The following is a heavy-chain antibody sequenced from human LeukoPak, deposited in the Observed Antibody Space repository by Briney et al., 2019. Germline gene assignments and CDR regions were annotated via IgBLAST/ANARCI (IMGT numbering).Heavy chain of an antibody. V-gene: IGHV1-2*06. Sequence: GASVKVSCEASGYTFTGYYMHWVRQAPGQGLEWMGRINPNSGGTNYAQKLQGRVTMTTDTSTSTAYMELRSLRSDDTAVYYCARDGCSGGSCYFAADAFDIWGQGTMVTVSS. CDR2: INPNSGGT. D-gene: IGHD2-15*01. J-gene: IGHJ3*02. CDR3: ARDGCSGGSCYFAADAFDI. CDR1: GYTFTGYY.